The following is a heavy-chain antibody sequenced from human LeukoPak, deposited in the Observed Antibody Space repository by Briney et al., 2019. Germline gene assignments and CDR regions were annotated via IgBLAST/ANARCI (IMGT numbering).Heavy chain of an antibody. J-gene: IGHJ4*02. CDR2: ISNDGRNT. D-gene: IGHD2-15*01. CDR3: ANQCGWGCFFDY. Sequence: GGSLRLSCAASGFTFSSYGMHWVRQAPGKGLEWVAFISNDGRNTYYADSVKGRFTITRDNSKNMLYLQINSLRAGDTALYYCANQCGWGCFFDYWGEGTLVTVYS. CDR1: GFTFSSYG. V-gene: IGHV3-30*18.